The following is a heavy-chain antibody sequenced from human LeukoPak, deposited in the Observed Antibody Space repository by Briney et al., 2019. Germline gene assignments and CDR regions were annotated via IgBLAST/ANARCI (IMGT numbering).Heavy chain of an antibody. Sequence: GGSLRLSCAVSGFTFSSYAMSWVRQAPGKGLVWVSVISGSGGSTYYADSVKGRFTISRDNSKNTLYLQMKNLRAEDTAIYYCAKDHVVVVVAAILFEYWGQGTLVTVSS. CDR2: ISGSGGST. J-gene: IGHJ4*02. D-gene: IGHD2-15*01. V-gene: IGHV3-23*01. CDR3: AKDHVVVVVAAILFEY. CDR1: GFTFSSYA.